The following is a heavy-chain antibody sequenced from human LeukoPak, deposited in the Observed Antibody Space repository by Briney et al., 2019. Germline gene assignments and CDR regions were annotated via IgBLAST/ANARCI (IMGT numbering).Heavy chain of an antibody. Sequence: GRGLRVSCAARGVTFSGDDMHSVCQAPGKGRGWVARIWDDGNIKYYGESVKGRFSISRENSNNSLYPLINSLKAEDTAVYYCSRDPRGSTWKHYYYYYIDVWGKGTTVTVSS. CDR2: IWDDGNIK. J-gene: IGHJ6*03. D-gene: IGHD6-13*01. V-gene: IGHV3-33*01. CDR1: GVTFSGDD. CDR3: SRDPRGSTWKHYYYYYIDV.